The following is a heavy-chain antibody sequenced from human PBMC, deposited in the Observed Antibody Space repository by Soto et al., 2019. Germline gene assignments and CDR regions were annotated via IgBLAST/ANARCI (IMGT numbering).Heavy chain of an antibody. V-gene: IGHV3-30*18. CDR3: TKDRVPDGIYSFDY. CDR2: IDHDGSKK. Sequence: LRLSCAASGFTFSSYGMHWVRQAPGKGLEWVAVIDHDGSKKYYAESVKGRFTISRDNSMKTVYLQMNSLRVEDAAVYYCTKDRVPDGIYSFDYWGQGALVTVSS. D-gene: IGHD2-15*01. CDR1: GFTFSSYG. J-gene: IGHJ4*02.